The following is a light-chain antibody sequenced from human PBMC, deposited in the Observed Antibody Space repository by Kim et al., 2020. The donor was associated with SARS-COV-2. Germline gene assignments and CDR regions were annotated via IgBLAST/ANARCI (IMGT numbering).Light chain of an antibody. Sequence: SYELTQPPSVSVSPGQTASITCSGDKLGDKYAAWYQQKPGQSPVLVIYQDTKRPSGIPERFSGSNSGSTATLTISGTQAMDEADYYCQTWDRNTPYVFGTGTKVTVL. CDR3: QTWDRNTPYV. V-gene: IGLV3-1*01. CDR2: QDT. CDR1: KLGDKY. J-gene: IGLJ1*01.